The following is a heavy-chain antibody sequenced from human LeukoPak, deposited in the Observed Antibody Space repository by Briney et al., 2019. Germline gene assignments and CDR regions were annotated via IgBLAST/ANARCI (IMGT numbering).Heavy chain of an antibody. D-gene: IGHD6-13*01. Sequence: SETLSLTCGVSGGSFSFYYWSWIRQPPGKGLEWIGEISQSGSTNYNPSLKSRVTISVDTSKNQFSLKLSSVTAADTAVYYCASPRAERSTWYAVDYWGQGTLVTVSA. V-gene: IGHV4-34*01. CDR3: ASPRAERSTWYAVDY. J-gene: IGHJ4*02. CDR2: ISQSGST. CDR1: GGSFSFYY.